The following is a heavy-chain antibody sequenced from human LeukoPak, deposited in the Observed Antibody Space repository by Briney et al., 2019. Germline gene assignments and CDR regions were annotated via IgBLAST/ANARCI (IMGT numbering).Heavy chain of an antibody. V-gene: IGHV4-61*02. CDR2: IYKTEST. CDR1: GDSISNGDYY. D-gene: IGHD3-10*01. J-gene: IGHJ4*02. Sequence: SETLSLTCTVSGDSISNGDYYWNWIRQPAGKGLEWIGRIYKTESTNYNPSLKSRVTISLDTSKNQFSLRLSSVTAADTAVYYCARALGGSSFAEYYFDYWGQGTLVTVSS. CDR3: ARALGGSSFAEYYFDY.